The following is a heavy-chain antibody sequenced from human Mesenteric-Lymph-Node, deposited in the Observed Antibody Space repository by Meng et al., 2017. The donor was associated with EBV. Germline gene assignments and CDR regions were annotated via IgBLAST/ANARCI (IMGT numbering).Heavy chain of an antibody. CDR2: IYWDDDK. CDR1: GFSISTSGVG. CDR3: AHRTSNCFDP. V-gene: IGHV2-5*02. J-gene: IGHJ5*02. Sequence: QIHLTESGPTQSKPTQTLTLTCSVSGFSISTSGVGVGWLRQPRGKALEWLALIYWDDDKRYSPSLKTRLTINKDTSENQVVLKMTNMDPVDAATYYCAHRTSNCFDPWGQGTLVTVSS.